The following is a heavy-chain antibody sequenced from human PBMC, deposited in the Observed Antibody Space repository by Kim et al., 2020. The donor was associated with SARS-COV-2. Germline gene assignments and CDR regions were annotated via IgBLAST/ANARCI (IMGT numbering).Heavy chain of an antibody. Sequence: GNTGYATKFQGRVTMTRDTSISTAYMDLSSLRSEDSAVYYCATGSSWYRTWGQGTLVTVSS. J-gene: IGHJ4*02. V-gene: IGHV1-8*01. CDR3: ATGSSWYRT. D-gene: IGHD6-13*01. CDR2: GNT.